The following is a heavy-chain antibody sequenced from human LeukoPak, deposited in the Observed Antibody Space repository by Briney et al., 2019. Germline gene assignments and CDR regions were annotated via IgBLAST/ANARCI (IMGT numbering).Heavy chain of an antibody. CDR3: ARDYCSSTSCFPSGTNYFDS. CDR1: GFTFSSYT. D-gene: IGHD2-2*01. V-gene: IGHV3-21*01. Sequence: GGSLGLSCAASGFTFSSYTMNWVRQAPGKGLEWVSSISGTGTYIYNADSVKGRFTISRDNAKNSLYLQMNSLRAEDTAVYYCARDYCSSTSCFPSGTNYFDSWGQGTPVTVSS. J-gene: IGHJ4*02. CDR2: ISGTGTYI.